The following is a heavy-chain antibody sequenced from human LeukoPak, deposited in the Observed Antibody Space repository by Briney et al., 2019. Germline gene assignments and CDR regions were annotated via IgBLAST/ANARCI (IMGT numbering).Heavy chain of an antibody. V-gene: IGHV4-38-2*02. CDR1: GYSISSGYY. J-gene: IGHJ4*02. D-gene: IGHD6-13*01. CDR3: ARSKTYRSTWNYY. CDR2: ISYGGTT. Sequence: SETLSLTCTVSGYSISSGYYWGWIRQPPGKGLEWIGYISYGGTTNYNPSLKSRLTILLDTSKNQFSLKLSSVTAADTAVYYCARSKTYRSTWNYYWGQGTLVTVSS.